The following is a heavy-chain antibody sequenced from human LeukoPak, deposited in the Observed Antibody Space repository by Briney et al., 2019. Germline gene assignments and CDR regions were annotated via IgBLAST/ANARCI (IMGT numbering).Heavy chain of an antibody. Sequence: SQTFSLTCAISGDSVSTNSATWTWLRQSPSRGLEWLGRTYYRSKWSNDYAVSMKSRITINPDTSKNQFSLQLNSVTPEDTAVYYCARLVGASWFDSWGQGTLVTVSS. J-gene: IGHJ5*01. D-gene: IGHD1-26*01. CDR3: ARLVGASWFDS. V-gene: IGHV6-1*01. CDR2: TYYRSKWSN. CDR1: GDSVSTNSAT.